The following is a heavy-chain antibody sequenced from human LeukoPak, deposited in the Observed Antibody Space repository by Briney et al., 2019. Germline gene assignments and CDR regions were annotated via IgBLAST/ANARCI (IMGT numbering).Heavy chain of an antibody. D-gene: IGHD2-2*01. V-gene: IGHV3-33*01. CDR2: IWYDGSNK. CDR1: GFTFSSYG. CDR3: ARDAYQLPTFYYYYYMDV. J-gene: IGHJ6*03. Sequence: GGSLRLSCAASGFTFSSYGMHWVRQAPGKGLEWVAVIWYDGSNKYYADSVKGRFTISRDNSTNTLYLQMNSLRAEDTGVYYCARDAYQLPTFYYYYYMDVWGKGTTVTVSS.